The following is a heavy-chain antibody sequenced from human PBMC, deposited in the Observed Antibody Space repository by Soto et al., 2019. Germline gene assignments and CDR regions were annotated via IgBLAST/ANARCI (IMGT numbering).Heavy chain of an antibody. CDR1: GGSISSGDYY. V-gene: IGHV4-30-4*01. Sequence: SETLSLTCTVSGGSISSGDYYWSWIRQPPGKGLEWIGYIYYSGSTYYNPSLKSRVTISVDTSKNQFSLKLSSVTAADTAVYYCARGVVDSYGYGPFDYWGQGTLVTVS. D-gene: IGHD5-18*01. CDR2: IYYSGST. CDR3: ARGVVDSYGYGPFDY. J-gene: IGHJ4*02.